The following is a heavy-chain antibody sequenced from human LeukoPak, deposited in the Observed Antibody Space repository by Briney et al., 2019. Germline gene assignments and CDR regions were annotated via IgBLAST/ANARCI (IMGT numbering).Heavy chain of an antibody. CDR1: GFTFSSYA. V-gene: IGHV3-23*01. Sequence: GGSLRLSCAASGFTFSSYAMSWVRQAPGKGLEWVSVISGSGGSTYYADSVKGRFTISRDNSKNTLYLQMDSLRAEDTAIYYCAKGTYSGSYRTFDYWGQGTLVTVSS. D-gene: IGHD1-26*01. CDR2: ISGSGGST. CDR3: AKGTYSGSYRTFDY. J-gene: IGHJ4*02.